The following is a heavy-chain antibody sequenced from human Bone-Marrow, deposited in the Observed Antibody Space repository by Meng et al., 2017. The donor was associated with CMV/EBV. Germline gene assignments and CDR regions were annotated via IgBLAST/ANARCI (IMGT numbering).Heavy chain of an antibody. CDR3: AKSSGWYGWYFDL. J-gene: IGHJ2*01. V-gene: IGHV3-30*18. CDR2: ISHDERNK. D-gene: IGHD6-19*01. Sequence: ASGFPFSIYGIPCIRQSPDKGLELVAIISHDERNKYYAESVKGRFTISRDNSKDTLFLQMDSLRPEDTALYYCAKSSGWYGWYFDLWGRGTLVTVSS. CDR1: GFPFSIYG.